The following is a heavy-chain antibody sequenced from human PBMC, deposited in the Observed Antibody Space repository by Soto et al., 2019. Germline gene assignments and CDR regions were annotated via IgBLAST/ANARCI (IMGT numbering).Heavy chain of an antibody. V-gene: IGHV1-69*04. CDR2: IIPILGIA. CDR1: GGTFSSYT. J-gene: IGHJ5*01. CDR3: ARDTITMVRGVHVAS. Sequence: SVKVSCKASGGTFSSYTISWVRQAPGQGLEWMGRIIPILGIANYAQKFQGRVTITADKSTSTAYMELSSLRSEDTAVYYCARDTITMVRGVHVASWGQGTLVPVSS. D-gene: IGHD3-10*01.